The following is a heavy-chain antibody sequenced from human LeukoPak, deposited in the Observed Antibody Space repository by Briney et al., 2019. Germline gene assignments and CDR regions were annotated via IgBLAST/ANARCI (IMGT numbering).Heavy chain of an antibody. CDR3: ASVIVVVPAANYYGMDV. Sequence: GASVKVSCKASGYTFTGYYMHWVRQAPGQGLEWMGWINPNSGGTNYAQKFQGRVTMTRDTSISTAYIELSRLRSDDTAVYYCASVIVVVPAANYYGMDVWGQGTTVTVSS. CDR1: GYTFTGYY. D-gene: IGHD2-2*01. V-gene: IGHV1-2*02. CDR2: INPNSGGT. J-gene: IGHJ6*02.